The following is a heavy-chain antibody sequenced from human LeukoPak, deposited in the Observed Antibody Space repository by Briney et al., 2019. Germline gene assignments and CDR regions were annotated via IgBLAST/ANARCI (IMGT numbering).Heavy chain of an antibody. J-gene: IGHJ4*02. CDR3: ARSPMVRGVIDY. D-gene: IGHD3-10*01. CDR2: IIPILGIA. Sequence: SVKVSCKASGGTFSSYTISWVRQAPGQGLEWMGRIIPILGIANYAQKFQGRVTITADKSTSTAYMELSSLRSEDTAVYYCARSPMVRGVIDYWGQGTLVTVSS. V-gene: IGHV1-69*02. CDR1: GGTFSSYT.